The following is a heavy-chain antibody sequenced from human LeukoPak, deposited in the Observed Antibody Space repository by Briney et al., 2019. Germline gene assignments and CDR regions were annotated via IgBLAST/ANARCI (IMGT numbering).Heavy chain of an antibody. CDR1: GGSISSGSYY. CDR3: AERGPNHNFTGPHPFYYYYYMDV. CDR2: IYTSGST. V-gene: IGHV4-61*02. D-gene: IGHD5-24*01. Sequence: PSQTLSLTCTVSGGSISSGSYYWSWIRQPAGKGLEWIGRIYTSGSTNYNPSLKSRVTISVDTSKNQFSLKLSSVTAADTAVYYFAERGPNHNFTGPHPFYYYYYMDVWGKGTTVTVSS. J-gene: IGHJ6*03.